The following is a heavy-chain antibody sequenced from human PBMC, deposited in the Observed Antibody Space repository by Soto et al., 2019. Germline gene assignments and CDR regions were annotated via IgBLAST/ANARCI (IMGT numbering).Heavy chain of an antibody. J-gene: IGHJ5*02. CDR2: INHRGST. CDR3: ARRSAAGP. Sequence: QVQLQQWGAGLLKPSETLSLTCAVYGGSFSGYYWSWIRQPPGKGLEWIGEINHRGSTNYNPSLNSRVPISVDTSKNQFSLKLSSVTAADTAVYYCARRSAAGPWGQGTLVTVSS. CDR1: GGSFSGYY. D-gene: IGHD6-25*01. V-gene: IGHV4-34*01.